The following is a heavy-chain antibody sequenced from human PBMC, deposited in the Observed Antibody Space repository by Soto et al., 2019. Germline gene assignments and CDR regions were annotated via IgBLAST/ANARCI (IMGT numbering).Heavy chain of an antibody. V-gene: IGHV4-59*01. CDR2: MYNTGST. Sequence: SETLSLTCTVSGGSISSYYWSWVRQPPGKGLEWIGYMYNTGSTIYNPSLKSRVTISVDTSKNQFSLKLNSVTAADTAVYYCARDLWGYCGADCYPLDVWGQGTTVTVSS. CDR3: ARDLWGYCGADCYPLDV. D-gene: IGHD2-21*02. CDR1: GGSISSYY. J-gene: IGHJ6*02.